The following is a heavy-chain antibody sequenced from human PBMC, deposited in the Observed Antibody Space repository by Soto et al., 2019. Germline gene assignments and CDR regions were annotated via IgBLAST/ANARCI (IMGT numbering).Heavy chain of an antibody. CDR1: GDSVSNDNYY. J-gene: IGHJ4*02. V-gene: IGHV4-61*01. CDR2: IYYSGTT. D-gene: IGHD3-16*01. Sequence: LSLTCAVSGDSVSNDNYYWSWIRQPPGKGLEWIGYIYYSGTTNYNSYLKSRLSLSVDMSKNQFSLKLASVTAADTAVYFCARSQRGRTAFTFDYWGQGALVTVSS. CDR3: ARSQRGRTAFTFDY.